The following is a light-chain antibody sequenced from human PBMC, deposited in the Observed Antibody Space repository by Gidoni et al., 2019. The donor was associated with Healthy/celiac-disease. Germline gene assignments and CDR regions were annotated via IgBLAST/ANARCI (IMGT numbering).Light chain of an antibody. Sequence: EIKMTPAPSSLSASVGDRVTITCRASQSISSYLNWYQQKPGKAPKLLIYAASSLQSGVPSRFSGSGSGTDVTLTISSLQPEDFATYYCQQSYSTPRMYTFGQGTKLEIK. CDR1: QSISSY. J-gene: IGKJ2*01. CDR3: QQSYSTPRMYT. CDR2: AAS. V-gene: IGKV1-39*01.